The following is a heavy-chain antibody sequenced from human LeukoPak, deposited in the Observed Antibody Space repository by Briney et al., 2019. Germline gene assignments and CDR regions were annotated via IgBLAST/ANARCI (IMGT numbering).Heavy chain of an antibody. CDR1: GFTFSGYG. V-gene: IGHV3-33*01. CDR2: IWYDRSNK. CDR3: ARDRKAVAGIDY. Sequence: GRSLRLSCAASGFTFSGYGMHWVRQAPGKGLEWVAVIWYDRSNKYYADSVKGRFTISRDNSKNTLYLQMNSLRAEDTAVYYCARDRKAVAGIDYWGQGTLVTVSS. J-gene: IGHJ4*02. D-gene: IGHD6-19*01.